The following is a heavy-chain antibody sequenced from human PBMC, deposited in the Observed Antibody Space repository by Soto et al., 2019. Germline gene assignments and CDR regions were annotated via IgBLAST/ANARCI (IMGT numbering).Heavy chain of an antibody. CDR1: GGTFSSYA. J-gene: IGHJ6*02. D-gene: IGHD2-8*01. CDR2: IIPIFGTA. V-gene: IGHV1-69*01. Sequence: QVQLVQSGAEVKKPGSSVKVSCKASGGTFSSYAISWVRQAPGQGLEWMGGIIPIFGTANYAQKFQGRVTITADESTSTAYMELSSLRSEDTAVYYCARDCTNGVCSYYYGMDVWGQGTTVTVSS. CDR3: ARDCTNGVCSYYYGMDV.